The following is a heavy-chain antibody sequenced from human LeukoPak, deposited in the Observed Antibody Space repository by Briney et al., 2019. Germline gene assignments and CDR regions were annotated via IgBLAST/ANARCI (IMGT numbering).Heavy chain of an antibody. CDR3: ARAPRYYDSSGQGKDAFDI. J-gene: IGHJ3*02. CDR1: GGTFSSYA. Sequence: SVKVSCKASGGTFSSYAISWVRQAPGQGLEWMGGIIPIFGTANYAQKFQGRVTITADKSTSTAYMELRSLRSDDTAVYYCARAPRYYDSSGQGKDAFDIWGQGTMVTVSS. V-gene: IGHV1-69*06. D-gene: IGHD3-22*01. CDR2: IIPIFGTA.